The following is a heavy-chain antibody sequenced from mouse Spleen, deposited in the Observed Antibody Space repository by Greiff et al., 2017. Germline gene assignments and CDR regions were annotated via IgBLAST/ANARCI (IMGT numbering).Heavy chain of an antibody. CDR1: GFSLSTSGMG. Sequence: QVTLKVCGPGILQPSQTLSLTCSFSGFSLSTSGMGVGWNRQPPGKGLEWLAHIWWDDDKRYNPALKSRLTISKDTSSNQVFLKIASVDTADTATYYCARTGGYYGFDYWGQGTTLTVSS. D-gene: IGHD2-3*01. CDR3: ARTGGYYGFDY. J-gene: IGHJ2*01. V-gene: IGHV8-8*01. CDR2: IWWDDDK.